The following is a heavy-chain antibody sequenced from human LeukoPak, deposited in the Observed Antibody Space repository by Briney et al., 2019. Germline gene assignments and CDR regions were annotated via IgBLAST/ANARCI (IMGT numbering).Heavy chain of an antibody. CDR3: ARDYCSSTSCLFDY. Sequence: ASVKVSCKASGGTFSSYAISWVRQAPGQGLEWMGGIIPIFGTANYAQKFQGRVTITADESTSTAYMELSSLRSEDTPVYYCARDYCSSTSCLFDYWGQGTLVTVSS. CDR2: IIPIFGTA. CDR1: GGTFSSYA. V-gene: IGHV1-69*13. J-gene: IGHJ4*02. D-gene: IGHD2-2*01.